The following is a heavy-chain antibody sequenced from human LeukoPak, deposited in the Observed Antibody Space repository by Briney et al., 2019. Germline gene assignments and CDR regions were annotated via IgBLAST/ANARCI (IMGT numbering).Heavy chain of an antibody. J-gene: IGHJ5*02. CDR1: GYTFIHYY. D-gene: IGHD3-10*01. CDR2: VDPSGDIA. CDR3: ARDIFGELLPNWFDP. Sequence: ASVKVSCKTSGYTFIHYYMHWVRQASGEGFEWMGIVDPSGDIATYAQKLQGRVTMTTDTSTSTAYMELRSLRSDDTAVYYCARDIFGELLPNWFDPWGQGTLVTVSS. V-gene: IGHV1-46*01.